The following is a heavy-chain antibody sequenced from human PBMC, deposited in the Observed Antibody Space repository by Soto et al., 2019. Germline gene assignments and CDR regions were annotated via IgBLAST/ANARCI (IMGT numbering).Heavy chain of an antibody. V-gene: IGHV5-10-1*01. D-gene: IGHD5-12*01. CDR2: IDPSDSYT. Sequence: GESLKISCKGSGYSFTSYSISWERQMPGQRLEWMGRIDPSDSYTNYSPSFQRHVNIPADKSVSTAYLRWSSLKASDTAMYYCASQGGEWLRSYSYYYGMDVWGQGTKVTVAS. CDR1: GYSFTSYS. J-gene: IGHJ6*02. CDR3: ASQGGEWLRSYSYYYGMDV.